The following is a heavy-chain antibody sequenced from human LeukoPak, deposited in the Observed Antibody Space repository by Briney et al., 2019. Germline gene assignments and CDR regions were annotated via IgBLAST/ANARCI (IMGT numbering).Heavy chain of an antibody. J-gene: IGHJ6*04. CDR1: GLTFSSYW. Sequence: RPGGSLTLSCAPSGLTFSSYWMHWARQAPGRGLVWVSRINSDGSTTTYADSVKGRFTISRDNAKNTLYLQMNSLRAEDTAVYYCAELGITMIGGVWGKGTTVTISS. CDR2: INSDGSTT. CDR3: AELGITMIGGV. D-gene: IGHD3-10*02. V-gene: IGHV3-74*01.